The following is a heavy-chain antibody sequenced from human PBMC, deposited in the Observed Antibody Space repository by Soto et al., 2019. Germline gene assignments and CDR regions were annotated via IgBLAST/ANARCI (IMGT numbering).Heavy chain of an antibody. V-gene: IGHV4-59*08. D-gene: IGHD5-12*01. CDR2: IHYSGTT. CDR3: ARLLRHNYYGMDV. Sequence: SETLSLTCTVSGGSISTYYWTWIRQPPGKGLEWIGNIHYSGTTNYNPSLKSRVTISVDTSKNQFSLKLSSVTAADTAVYYCARLLRHNYYGMDVWGQGTTVTVSS. CDR1: GGSISTYY. J-gene: IGHJ6*02.